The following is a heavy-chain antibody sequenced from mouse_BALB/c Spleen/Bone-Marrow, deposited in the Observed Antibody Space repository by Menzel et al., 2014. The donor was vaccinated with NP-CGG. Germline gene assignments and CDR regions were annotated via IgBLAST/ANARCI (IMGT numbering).Heavy chain of an antibody. CDR1: GFAFSSYD. D-gene: IGHD1-1*01. Sequence: EVKVEESGGGLVEPGGSLKLSCAASGFAFSSYDMSWVRQTPEKRLEWVAYISSGGGSTYYSDTVKGRFTISRDNAKNTLYLQMSSLKSEDTAMYYCARQILRGFAYWGQGTLVTVSA. CDR2: ISSGGGST. J-gene: IGHJ3*01. CDR3: ARQILRGFAY. V-gene: IGHV5-12-1*01.